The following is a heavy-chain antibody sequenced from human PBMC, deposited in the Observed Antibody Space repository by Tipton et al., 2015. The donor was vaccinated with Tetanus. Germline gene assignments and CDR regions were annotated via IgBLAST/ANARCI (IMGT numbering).Heavy chain of an antibody. CDR3: ARSHVFRFTLFGEEIPRSGRFDP. CDR1: GGSLSSGTFY. D-gene: IGHD3-3*01. CDR2: VYYNGNS. J-gene: IGHJ5*02. V-gene: IGHV4-39*02. Sequence: TLSLTCSLSGGSLSSGTFYWDWIRQRPGKGLEWIGNVYYNGNSLQNPSLKGRVTLSLDTAKKHFSLRLRSVTAADTAVYYCARSHVFRFTLFGEEIPRSGRFDPWGQGTLVIVSS.